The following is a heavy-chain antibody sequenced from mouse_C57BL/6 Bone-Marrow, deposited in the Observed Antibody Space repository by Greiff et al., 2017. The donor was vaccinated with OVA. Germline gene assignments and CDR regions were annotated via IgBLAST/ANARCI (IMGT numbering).Heavy chain of an antibody. J-gene: IGHJ3*01. D-gene: IGHD1-1*01. CDR2: INPGSGGT. V-gene: IGHV1-54*01. CDR1: GYAFTNYL. CDR3: ARDYYGSSPWFAY. Sequence: VQLQQSGAELVRPGTSVKVSCKASGYAFTNYLIEWVKQRPGHGLEWIGVINPGSGGTNYNEKFKGKATLTADKSSSTAYMQLSSLTSEDSAVYFCARDYYGSSPWFAYWGQGTLVTVSA.